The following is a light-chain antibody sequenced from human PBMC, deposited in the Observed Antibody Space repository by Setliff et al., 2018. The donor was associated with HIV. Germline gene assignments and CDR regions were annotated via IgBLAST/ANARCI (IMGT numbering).Light chain of an antibody. V-gene: IGLV2-23*02. J-gene: IGLJ1*01. Sequence: QSALTQPASMSGSPGQSITISCTGTNSDVGSYNFVSWYQHHPGKVPKLIIFEVTQRPSGVSTRSSGSKSGNTASLTISGLQAEDEADYYCFSYAGSGTYVFGTGTKVTVL. CDR3: FSYAGSGTYV. CDR2: EVT. CDR1: NSDVGSYNF.